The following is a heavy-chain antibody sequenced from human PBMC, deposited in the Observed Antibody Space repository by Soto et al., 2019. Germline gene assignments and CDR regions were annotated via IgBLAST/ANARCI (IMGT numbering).Heavy chain of an antibody. J-gene: IGHJ6*02. D-gene: IGHD2-21*02. V-gene: IGHV2-5*02. CDR1: GFSLSTGGVG. CDR3: AHSRCGGDCLQSYSSHYYYGMDV. CDR2: IYWADDK. Sequence: QITLKESGPSLVKPTQTLTLTCTFSGFSLSTGGVGVGWIRQPPGKALEWLALIYWADDKRYSPSLRSRLTATKDTSKNQVVLTMTNMDPVDTATYYCAHSRCGGDCLQSYSSHYYYGMDVWGQGTTVTVSS.